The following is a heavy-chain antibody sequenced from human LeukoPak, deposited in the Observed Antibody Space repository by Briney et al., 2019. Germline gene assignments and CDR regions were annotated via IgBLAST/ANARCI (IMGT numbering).Heavy chain of an antibody. CDR1: GFTFSDYN. V-gene: IGHV3-11*01. CDR3: ARSIGLTGGGVDV. J-gene: IGHJ6*02. D-gene: IGHD3-9*01. CDR2: ITNGGSTI. Sequence: PGGSLRLSCAASGFTFSDYNMNWARQAPGKGLEWVSYITNGGSTIHHADSVKGRFTISRDNAKKTLYLKMNSLRAEDTAVYYCARSIGLTGGGVDVWGQGTTVTVSS.